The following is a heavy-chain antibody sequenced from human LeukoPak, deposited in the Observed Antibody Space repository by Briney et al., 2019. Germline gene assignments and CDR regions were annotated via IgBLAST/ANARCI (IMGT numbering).Heavy chain of an antibody. Sequence: SVKVSCKASGFTFPNSAMQWVRQARGQRLEWIGWIVLGAGNTVYSHKFHDRVTITRDISTTTAYMEMDSLRSEDTAVYYCAAQRGASLHDFWSTRLFDPWGQGTLVTVSS. CDR2: IVLGAGNT. V-gene: IGHV1-58*02. CDR1: GFTFPNSA. D-gene: IGHD3-3*01. J-gene: IGHJ5*02. CDR3: AAQRGASLHDFWSTRLFDP.